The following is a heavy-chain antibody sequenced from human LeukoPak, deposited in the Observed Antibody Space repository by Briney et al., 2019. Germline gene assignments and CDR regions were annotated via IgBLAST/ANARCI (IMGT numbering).Heavy chain of an antibody. CDR1: GYTFTAYY. CDR2: INPNSGGT. CDR3: ARAPRSGSLSPTWFDP. V-gene: IGHV1-2*06. Sequence: ASVKVSCKASGYTFTAYYIHWVRQAPGQGLEWMGRINPNSGGTNYAQKFQGRVTMTRDTSISTAYMELSRLRSDDTAVYYCARAPRSGSLSPTWFDPWGRGTLVTVSS. D-gene: IGHD1-26*01. J-gene: IGHJ5*02.